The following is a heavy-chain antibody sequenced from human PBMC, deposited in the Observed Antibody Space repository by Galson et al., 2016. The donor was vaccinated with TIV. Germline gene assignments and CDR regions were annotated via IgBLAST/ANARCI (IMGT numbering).Heavy chain of an antibody. V-gene: IGHV3-74*01. Sequence: LRLSCAASGFTFSNYNMNWVRQVPGGGLVWVSHINTGGTSTTYTESVRGRFTISRDNAKNALYLQMNSLRVEDTAFYYCVRGPAGAAFDYWGRGTLVTVSS. CDR1: GFTFSNYN. CDR2: INTGGTST. CDR3: VRGPAGAAFDY. J-gene: IGHJ4*02. D-gene: IGHD6-19*01.